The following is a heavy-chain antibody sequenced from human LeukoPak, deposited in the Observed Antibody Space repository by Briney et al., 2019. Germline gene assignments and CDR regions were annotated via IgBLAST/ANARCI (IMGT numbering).Heavy chain of an antibody. Sequence: PSETLSLTCAVYGGSFSGYYWSWIRQPPGKGLEWIGEINHSGSTNYNPSLKSRVTISVDTSKNQFSLKLSSVTAADTAVYYCARGAVLRFLEWLLYPGGDYYYYYMDVWGKGTTVTVSS. CDR1: GGSFSGYY. CDR3: ARGAVLRFLEWLLYPGGDYYYYYMDV. V-gene: IGHV4-34*01. CDR2: INHSGST. D-gene: IGHD3-3*01. J-gene: IGHJ6*03.